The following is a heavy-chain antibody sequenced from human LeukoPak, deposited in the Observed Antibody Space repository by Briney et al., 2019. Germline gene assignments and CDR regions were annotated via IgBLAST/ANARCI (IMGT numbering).Heavy chain of an antibody. CDR3: SRENGAFSPFGY. CDR2: INYIRTT. J-gene: IGHJ4*02. Sequence: SETLSLTCTVSGGSISSYYWNWIRQPPGKGLEWIGYINYIRTTDYNPSLKSRVTISLDTSKNHLSLNLTSVTAADTAVYYCSRENGAFSPFGYWGQGTLVTVPS. D-gene: IGHD2-8*01. CDR1: GGSISSYY. V-gene: IGHV4-59*12.